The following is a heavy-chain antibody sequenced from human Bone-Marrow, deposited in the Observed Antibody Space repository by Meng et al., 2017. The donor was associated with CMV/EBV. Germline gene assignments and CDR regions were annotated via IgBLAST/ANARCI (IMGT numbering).Heavy chain of an antibody. CDR2: ISWNSGDI. J-gene: IGHJ6*02. V-gene: IGHV3-9*01. Sequence: GGSLRLSCAASGFTFDDYAMHWVRQAPGKGLEWVSSISWNSGDIGYADSVKGRFTISRDNSKNTLYLQMNSLRAEDTAVYYCAKGARNGMDVWGQGTTVTVSS. CDR3: AKGARNGMDV. D-gene: IGHD1-14*01. CDR1: GFTFDDYA.